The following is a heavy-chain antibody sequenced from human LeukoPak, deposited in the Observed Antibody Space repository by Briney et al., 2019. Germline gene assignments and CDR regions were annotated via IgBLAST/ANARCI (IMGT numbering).Heavy chain of an antibody. J-gene: IGHJ4*02. V-gene: IGHV4-59*08. D-gene: IGHD6-19*01. CDR3: ARRESSGFFDY. CDR1: GGSISSYY. CDR2: IYYSGST. Sequence: SETLSLTCTVSGGSISSYYWSWIRQPPGKGLEWIGYIYYSGSTSYNPSLDSRVTISLDTSKNQFSLNLSSVTAADTAVYYCARRESSGFFDYWGQGTLVTVSS.